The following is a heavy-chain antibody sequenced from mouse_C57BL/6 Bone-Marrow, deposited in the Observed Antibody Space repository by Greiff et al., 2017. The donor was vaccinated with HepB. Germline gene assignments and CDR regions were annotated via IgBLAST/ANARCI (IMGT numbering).Heavy chain of an antibody. CDR2: ISSGGSYT. CDR1: GFTFSSYG. Sequence: DVKLLESGGDLVKPGGSLKLSCAASGFTFSSYGMSWVRQTPDKRLEWVATISSGGSYTYYPDSVKGRFTISRDNAKNTLYLQMSSLKSEDTAMYYCARRNWVDYWGQGTTLTVSS. CDR3: ARRNWVDY. V-gene: IGHV5-6*02. D-gene: IGHD4-1*01. J-gene: IGHJ2*01.